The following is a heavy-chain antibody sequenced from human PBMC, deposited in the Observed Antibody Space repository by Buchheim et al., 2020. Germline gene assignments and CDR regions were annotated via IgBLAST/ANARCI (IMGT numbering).Heavy chain of an antibody. V-gene: IGHV3-33*01. CDR1: GFTFSSYG. CDR3: ARGGDGDYFDY. CDR2: IWYDGSNK. J-gene: IGHJ4*02. Sequence: QVQLVESGGGVVQPGRSLRLSCAASGFTFSSYGMHWVRQAPGKGLEWVAVIWYDGSNKYYADSVKGRFTISRDNAKNSLYLQMNSLRAEDTAVYYCARGGDGDYFDYWGQGTL. D-gene: IGHD2-21*02.